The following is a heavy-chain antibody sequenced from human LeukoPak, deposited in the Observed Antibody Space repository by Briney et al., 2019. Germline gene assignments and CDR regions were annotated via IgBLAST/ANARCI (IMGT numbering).Heavy chain of an antibody. D-gene: IGHD3-10*01. J-gene: IGHJ4*02. CDR3: ARLRAEGITIDY. CDR1: GGSISSSSYY. Sequence: PSETLSLTCTVSGGSISSSSYYWGWLRQPPGKGLEWIGSIYYSGSTYYNPSLKSRVTISLDMSKSQFSLKLSSVTAADTAVYYCARLRAEGITIDYWGQGTLVTVSS. V-gene: IGHV4-39*01. CDR2: IYYSGST.